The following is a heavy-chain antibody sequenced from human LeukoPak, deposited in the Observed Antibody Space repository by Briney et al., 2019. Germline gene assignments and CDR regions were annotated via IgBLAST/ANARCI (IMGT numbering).Heavy chain of an antibody. V-gene: IGHV4-59*01. J-gene: IGHJ6*03. CDR3: ARVPRSTIVLGYYYYYMDV. D-gene: IGHD3-9*01. CDR2: IYYSGST. Sequence: PSETLSLTCTVSGGSISSYYWSWIRQAPGKGLEWIGYIYYSGSTNYNPSLKSRVTISVDTSKNLFSLKLSSVTAADTAVYCCARVPRSTIVLGYYYYYMDVWGKGTTVTVSS. CDR1: GGSISSYY.